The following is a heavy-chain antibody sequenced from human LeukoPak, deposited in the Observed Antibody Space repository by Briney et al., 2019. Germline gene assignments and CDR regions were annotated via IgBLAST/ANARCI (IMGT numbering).Heavy chain of an antibody. J-gene: IGHJ4*02. V-gene: IGHV4-4*07. CDR2: IYTSGST. D-gene: IGHD3-10*01. CDR3: ARLRRVLLWFGEKKLGYYFDY. CDR1: GGSISSYY. Sequence: SETLSLTCTVSGGSISSYYWSWIRQPAGKGLEWIGRIYTSGSTNYNPSLKSRVTMSVDTSKNQFSLKLSSVTAADTAVYYCARLRRVLLWFGEKKLGYYFDYWGQGTLVTVSS.